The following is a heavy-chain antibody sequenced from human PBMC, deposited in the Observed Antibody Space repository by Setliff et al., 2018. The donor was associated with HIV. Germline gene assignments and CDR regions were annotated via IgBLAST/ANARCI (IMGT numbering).Heavy chain of an antibody. CDR3: ARGGSEYYDILTGYYGIGDYFDY. V-gene: IGHV1-2*02. J-gene: IGHJ4*02. D-gene: IGHD3-9*01. Sequence: ASVKVSCKASGYSFTDYYIHWVRQAPGQGLEWMGWINPKSGGTTYAQKFQGRVTMTRDTSISTTYMELSWLRSDDTAVYYCARGGSEYYDILTGYYGIGDYFDYWGQGTLVTVSS. CDR2: INPKSGGT. CDR1: GYSFTDYY.